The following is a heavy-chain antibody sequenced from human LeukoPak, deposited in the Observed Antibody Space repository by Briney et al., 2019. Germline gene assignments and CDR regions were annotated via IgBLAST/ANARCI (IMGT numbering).Heavy chain of an antibody. CDR2: IYSGGST. CDR1: VFTVSSNY. V-gene: IGHV3-53*01. J-gene: IGHJ4*02. CDR3: ARSSVGATAQYYFDY. Sequence: PGGSLRLSCAASVFTVSSNYMSWVRQAPGKGLEWVSVIYSGGSTYYADSVKGRFTITRDNSKNTLYLQMNSLRAEDTAVYYCARSSVGATAQYYFDYWGQGTLVTVSA. D-gene: IGHD1-26*01.